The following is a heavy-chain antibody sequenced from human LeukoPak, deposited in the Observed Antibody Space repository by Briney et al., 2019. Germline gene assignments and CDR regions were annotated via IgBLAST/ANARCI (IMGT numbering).Heavy chain of an antibody. J-gene: IGHJ5*02. CDR3: ARVVLGYCSGGSCFGRWFDP. CDR1: GGSISSGGYY. Sequence: SETLSLTCTVSGGSISSGGYYWSWIRQHPGKGLEWIVYIYYSGSTYYNPSLKSRVTISVDTSKNQFSLKLSSVTAADTAVYYCARVVLGYCSGGSCFGRWFDPWGQGTLVTVSS. V-gene: IGHV4-31*03. CDR2: IYYSGST. D-gene: IGHD2-15*01.